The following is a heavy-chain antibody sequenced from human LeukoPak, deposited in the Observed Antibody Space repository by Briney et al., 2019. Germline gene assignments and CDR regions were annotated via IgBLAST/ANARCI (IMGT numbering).Heavy chain of an antibody. J-gene: IGHJ4*02. CDR3: ARDESSGWYYFDY. CDR1: GFTFSSYA. V-gene: IGHV3-30-3*01. CDR2: ISYDGSNK. D-gene: IGHD6-19*01. Sequence: GRSLRLSCAASGFTFSSYAMHWVRQAPGKGLEWVAVISYDGSNKYYADSVKGRLTISRDNSKNTLYLQMNSLRAEDTAVYCCARDESSGWYYFDYWGQGTLVTVSS.